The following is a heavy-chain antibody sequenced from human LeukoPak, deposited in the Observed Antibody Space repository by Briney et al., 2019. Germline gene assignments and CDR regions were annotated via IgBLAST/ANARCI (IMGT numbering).Heavy chain of an antibody. CDR2: IYYSGST. V-gene: IGHV4-30-4*08. D-gene: IGHD4-23*01. CDR3: ARESYGGNSVYYYGMDV. J-gene: IGHJ6*02. Sequence: SETLSLTCTVSGGSISNGGYYWSWIRQHPGKGLEWIGYIYYSGSTYYNPSLKSRVTISVDTSKNQFSLKLSSVTAADTAVYYCARESYGGNSVYYYGMDVWGQGTTVTVSS. CDR1: GGSISNGGYY.